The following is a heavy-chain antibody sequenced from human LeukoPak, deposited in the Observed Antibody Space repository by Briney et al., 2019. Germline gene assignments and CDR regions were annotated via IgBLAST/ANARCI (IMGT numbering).Heavy chain of an antibody. CDR2: ISGSGSST. Sequence: GGSLRLSCAASGFTFSSYAMSWVRQAPGKGLEWVSTISGSGSSTYYADSVKGRFTISRDNSKNTLYLQMNSLRVEDTAVYYCTSWGDTTAEYFQRWGQGTLVTVSS. CDR3: TSWGDTTAEYFQR. V-gene: IGHV3-23*01. D-gene: IGHD2-21*02. CDR1: GFTFSSYA. J-gene: IGHJ1*01.